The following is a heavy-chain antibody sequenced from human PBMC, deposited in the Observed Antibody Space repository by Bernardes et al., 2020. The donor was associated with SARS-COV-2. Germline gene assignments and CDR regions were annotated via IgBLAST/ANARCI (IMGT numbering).Heavy chain of an antibody. Sequence: ASVKVSCMASGYTFTGYYMHWVRQAPGQGLEWMGWINPNSGGTNYAQKFQGRVTMTRDTSISTAYMELSRLRSDDTAVYYCARDLIAAAGTLYYFDYWGQGTLVTVSS. CDR2: INPNSGGT. CDR1: GYTFTGYY. J-gene: IGHJ4*02. D-gene: IGHD6-13*01. CDR3: ARDLIAAAGTLYYFDY. V-gene: IGHV1-2*02.